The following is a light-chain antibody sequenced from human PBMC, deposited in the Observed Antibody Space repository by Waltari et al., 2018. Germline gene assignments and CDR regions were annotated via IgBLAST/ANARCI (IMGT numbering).Light chain of an antibody. J-gene: IGKJ4*01. CDR3: QQRSNWPLT. CDR2: DAS. Sequence: EIVLTQSPATLSLSPGERATLSCRASHSVSRYLAWYQQRPRQVPRLLIFDASFRANGIPARFSGSGSETDFTLTISSLEPEDCAVYYCQQRSNWPLTFGGGTKVEIK. V-gene: IGKV3-11*01. CDR1: HSVSRY.